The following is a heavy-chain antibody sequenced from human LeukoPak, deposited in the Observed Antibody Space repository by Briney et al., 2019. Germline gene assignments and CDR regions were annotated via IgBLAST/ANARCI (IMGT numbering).Heavy chain of an antibody. J-gene: IGHJ5*02. CDR1: GYTFTSYD. Sequence: ASVKVSCKASGYTFTSYDINWVRQATGQGLEWMGWMNPNSGNTGYAQKFQGRVTMTRDTSTSTVYMELSSLGSEDTAVYYCARVLEMATITGNWFDPWGQGTLVTVSS. CDR2: MNPNSGNT. D-gene: IGHD5-24*01. V-gene: IGHV1-8*01. CDR3: ARVLEMATITGNWFDP.